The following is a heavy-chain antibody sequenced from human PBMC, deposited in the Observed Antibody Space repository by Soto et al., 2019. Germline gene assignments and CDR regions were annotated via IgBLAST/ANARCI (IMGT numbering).Heavy chain of an antibody. V-gene: IGHV3-7*01. Sequence: GGSLRLSCAASGFTFSSYWMSWVRQAPGKGLEWVANIKQDGSEKYYVDSVKGRFTISRDNAKNSLYLQMNSLRAEDTAVYYCARGWGDYGDYEFDYWGQGTLVTVSS. CDR3: ARGWGDYGDYEFDY. D-gene: IGHD4-17*01. CDR1: GFTFSSYW. CDR2: IKQDGSEK. J-gene: IGHJ4*02.